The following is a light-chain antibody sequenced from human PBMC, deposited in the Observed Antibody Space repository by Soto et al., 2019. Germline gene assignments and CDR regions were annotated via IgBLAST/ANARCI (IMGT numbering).Light chain of an antibody. J-gene: IGKJ2*02. Sequence: EIVLTQSPGTLSLSPGERATLSCRASQSVSGSYLGWYQQKRGQAPRLLISGASSRCTGIPDRFSGSGSGTDFSLTISRLEPEDVAVYYCQQHTNAPHMCPFGQWTSLDIQ. CDR3: QQHTNAPHMCP. CDR1: QSVSGSY. CDR2: GAS. V-gene: IGKV3-20*01.